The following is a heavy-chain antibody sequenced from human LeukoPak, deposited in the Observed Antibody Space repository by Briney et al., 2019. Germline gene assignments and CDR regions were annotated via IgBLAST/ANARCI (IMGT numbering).Heavy chain of an antibody. CDR3: ASPNDYDGNYFDF. CDR1: GFTFNSYA. D-gene: IGHD4-23*01. J-gene: IGHJ4*02. Sequence: GGSLRLSCAASGFTFNSYAMHWVRHAPGKGLEGVAVISYDGSDKYYADSVKGRFTVSRDNSKNTLFLQMNSLRAEDTAMYYCASPNDYDGNYFDFWGQGTLVTVSS. CDR2: ISYDGSDK. V-gene: IGHV3-30*04.